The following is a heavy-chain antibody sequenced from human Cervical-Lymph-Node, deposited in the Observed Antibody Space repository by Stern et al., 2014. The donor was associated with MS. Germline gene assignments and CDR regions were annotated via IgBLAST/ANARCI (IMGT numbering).Heavy chain of an antibody. V-gene: IGHV1-69*01. CDR1: GGTFSSYA. D-gene: IGHD4-11*01. CDR3: ARDRHDYSHWFDP. CDR2: IIPIFGTA. J-gene: IGHJ5*02. Sequence: VQLVESGAEVKKPGSSGKGSCKASGGTFSSYAISWVRQAPGQGLAWMGGIIPIFGTANYAQKFQGRVTITADESTSTAYMELSSLRSEDTAVYYCARDRHDYSHWFDPWGQGTLVTVSS.